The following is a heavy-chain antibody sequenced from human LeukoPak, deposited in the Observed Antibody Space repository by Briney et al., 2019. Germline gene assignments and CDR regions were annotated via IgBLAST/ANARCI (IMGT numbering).Heavy chain of an antibody. Sequence: ASVKVSCKASGYTFTNYGMNWVRQAPGQGLEWMGWINTNTGNPTYDQGFTGRFVFSLDTSVSTAYLQISSLEAEDTAVYYCVPSNTYYFEYWGQGTLVTVSS. CDR3: VPSNTYYFEY. V-gene: IGHV7-4-1*02. CDR1: GYTFTNYG. CDR2: INTNTGNP. J-gene: IGHJ4*02. D-gene: IGHD3-3*02.